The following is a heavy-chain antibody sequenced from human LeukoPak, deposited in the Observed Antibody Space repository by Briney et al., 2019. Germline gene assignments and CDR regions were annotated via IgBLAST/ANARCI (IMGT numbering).Heavy chain of an antibody. CDR1: GFTFSSYE. Sequence: PGRSLRLSCAAAGFTFSSYEMNWVRQAPGKGLEWVSYISSSGSTIYYAASVRSGFTISRDNDKKALYLQMNSLRAEDTAVYYCARDGPYDSSGYFDYWGQGTLVTVSS. D-gene: IGHD3-22*01. CDR3: ARDGPYDSSGYFDY. V-gene: IGHV3-48*03. J-gene: IGHJ4*02. CDR2: ISSSGSTI.